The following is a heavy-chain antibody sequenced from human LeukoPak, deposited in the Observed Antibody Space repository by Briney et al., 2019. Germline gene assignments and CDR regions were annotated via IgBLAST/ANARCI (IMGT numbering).Heavy chain of an antibody. Sequence: GASVKVSCKASGYTFPRYGISLVRQAPGQALEGMGWISAYNGNTNYALKLQGRVTMTPNTSNGTAHMELRGLRCGDTAEGSCARWAYDSSGYLHYWGQGTLVTVSS. CDR3: ARWAYDSSGYLHY. J-gene: IGHJ4*02. V-gene: IGHV1-18*01. CDR1: GYTFPRYG. CDR2: ISAYNGNT. D-gene: IGHD3-22*01.